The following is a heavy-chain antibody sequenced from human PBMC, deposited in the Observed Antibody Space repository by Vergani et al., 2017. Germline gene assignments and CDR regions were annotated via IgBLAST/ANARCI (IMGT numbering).Heavy chain of an antibody. V-gene: IGHV4-31*03. CDR1: GGSISSGGYY. CDR2: IYSSGST. Sequence: QVQLQESGPGLVKPSQTLSLTCTVSGGSISSGGYYWSWIRQHPGKGLEWIGYIYSSGSTYYNPSLKSRVIISVDTSKNQFSLKLSSVTAADTAVYYCASTQSASGRKENPTDNWFDPWGQGTLVTVSS. D-gene: IGHD2-15*01. J-gene: IGHJ5*02. CDR3: ASTQSASGRKENPTDNWFDP.